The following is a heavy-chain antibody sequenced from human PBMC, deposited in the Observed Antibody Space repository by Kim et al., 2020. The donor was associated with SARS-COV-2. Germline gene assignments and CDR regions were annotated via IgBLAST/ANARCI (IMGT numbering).Heavy chain of an antibody. CDR1: GYSFTSFW. V-gene: IGHV5-51*01. Sequence: GESLKISCKGSGYSFTSFWVGWVRQMPGKGLEWMGSIYPGDSDTRYSPSFQGQVTMSADKSISTAYLQWSSLKASDTAVYYCARRTTNYYGSGSYYSVFDIWGQGTMVTVSS. CDR3: ARRTTNYYGSGSYYSVFDI. J-gene: IGHJ3*02. CDR2: IYPGDSDT. D-gene: IGHD3-10*01.